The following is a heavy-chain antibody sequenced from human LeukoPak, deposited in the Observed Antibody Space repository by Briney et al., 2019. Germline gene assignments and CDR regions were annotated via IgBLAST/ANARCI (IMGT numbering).Heavy chain of an antibody. J-gene: IGHJ4*02. V-gene: IGHV1-18*03. CDR3: ARGLNYDILTGYPRDFDY. CDR2: IGAYNGNT. CDR1: GYTFTSYG. Sequence: ASVKVSCKASGYTFTSYGISWVRQAPGQGLEWMGWIGAYNGNTNYAQKLQGRVTMTTDTSTSTAYMELRSLRSDDMAVYYCARGLNYDILTGYPRDFDYWGQGTLVTVSS. D-gene: IGHD3-9*01.